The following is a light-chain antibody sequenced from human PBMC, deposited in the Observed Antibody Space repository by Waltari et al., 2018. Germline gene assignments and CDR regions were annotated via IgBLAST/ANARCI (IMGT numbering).Light chain of an antibody. Sequence: EIVMTQSPATPSLSPGEGATLSCRTSQSVNSDLAWYQQKPGQAPSLLIYGASTRATGVPLRFSGSGSGAEFTLTISSLQSEDLAIYHCQQYNKWPPTFGGGTKVEIK. J-gene: IGKJ4*01. CDR3: QQYNKWPPT. CDR2: GAS. V-gene: IGKV3-15*01. CDR1: QSVNSD.